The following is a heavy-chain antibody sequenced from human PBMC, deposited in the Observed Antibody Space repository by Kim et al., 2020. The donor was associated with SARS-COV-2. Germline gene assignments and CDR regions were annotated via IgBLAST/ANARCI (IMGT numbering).Heavy chain of an antibody. J-gene: IGHJ6*02. CDR2: ISSSSSYI. CDR1: GFTFSSYS. Sequence: GGSLRLPCAASGFTFSSYSMNWVRQAPGKGLEWVSSISSSSSYIYYADSVKGRFTISRDNAKNSLYLQMNSLRAEDTAVYYCARALNLWFGARGDGMDVWGPGTTVTVSS. CDR3: ARALNLWFGARGDGMDV. V-gene: IGHV3-21*01. D-gene: IGHD3-10*01.